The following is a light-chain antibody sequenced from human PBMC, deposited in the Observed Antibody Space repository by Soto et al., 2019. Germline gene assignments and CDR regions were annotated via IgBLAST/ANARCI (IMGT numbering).Light chain of an antibody. Sequence: QSALTQPASVSGSPGQSITIACTGTSSYVGGYNSISSYRQDSGKAPKLMIYDVTNRPSGVSNRFSGSKSGNTASLTILGLPAEDEADYYCSSFTSSIPYVFGTGSKVTVL. CDR2: DVT. CDR1: SSYVGGYNS. J-gene: IGLJ1*01. CDR3: SSFTSSIPYV. V-gene: IGLV2-14*01.